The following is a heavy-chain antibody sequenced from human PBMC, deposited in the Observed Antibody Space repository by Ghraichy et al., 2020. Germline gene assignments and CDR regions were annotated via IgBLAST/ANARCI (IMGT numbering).Heavy chain of an antibody. V-gene: IGHV4-39*01. J-gene: IGHJ4*02. CDR3: ARQGGIAAAGYDY. D-gene: IGHD6-13*01. CDR2: IYYSGST. Sequence: ESLNISCTVSGGSISSSSYYWGWIRQPPGKGLEWIGSIYYSGSTYYNPSLKSRVTISVDTSKNQFSLKLSSVTAADTAVYYCARQGGIAAAGYDYWGQGTLVTVSS. CDR1: GGSISSSSYY.